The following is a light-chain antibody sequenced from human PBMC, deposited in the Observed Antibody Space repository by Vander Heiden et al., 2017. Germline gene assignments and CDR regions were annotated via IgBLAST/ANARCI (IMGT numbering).Light chain of an antibody. Sequence: DIVLTQSPAPLSLSPGERATLSCRASHTISNYLAWYQQKPGQAPRLLIYDAANRATGIPARLSGSGSGTDFTLTISSLEPEDFAVYYCQQRNSWPITFGQGTRLEIK. CDR1: HTISNY. CDR2: DAA. CDR3: QQRNSWPIT. V-gene: IGKV3-11*01. J-gene: IGKJ5*01.